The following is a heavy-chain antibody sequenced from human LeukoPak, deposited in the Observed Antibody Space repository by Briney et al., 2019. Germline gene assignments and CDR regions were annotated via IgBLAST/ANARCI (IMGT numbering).Heavy chain of an antibody. CDR1: GFTFSSYA. CDR3: ARDGHFDYGDYYYGMDV. J-gene: IGHJ6*02. D-gene: IGHD4-17*01. CDR2: ISGSGGST. Sequence: GGSLRLSCAASGFTFSSYAMSWVRQAPGKGLEWVSAISGSGGSTYYADSVKGRFTISRDNAKNSLYLQMNSLRAEDTAVYYCARDGHFDYGDYYYGMDVWGQGTTVTVSS. V-gene: IGHV3-23*01.